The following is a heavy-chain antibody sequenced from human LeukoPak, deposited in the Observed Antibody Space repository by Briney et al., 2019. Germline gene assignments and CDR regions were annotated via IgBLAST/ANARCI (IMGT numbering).Heavy chain of an antibody. CDR2: IKQDGSEK. J-gene: IGHJ6*03. CDR3: ARDSTPLGYRNYYMDV. CDR1: GLSFSRYW. V-gene: IGHV3-7*01. D-gene: IGHD5-12*01. Sequence: GGTLRLSCAASGLSFSRYWMTWVREAPGKGLEEGADIKQDGSEKYYVDSVKGRFTISRDNAKNSLYLQMNSLRAEDTAVYYCARDSTPLGYRNYYMDVWGKGATGSVSS.